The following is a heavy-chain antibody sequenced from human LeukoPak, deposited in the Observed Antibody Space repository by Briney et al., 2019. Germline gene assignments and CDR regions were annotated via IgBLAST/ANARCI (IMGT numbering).Heavy chain of an antibody. CDR2: ISYDGSNK. CDR3: AKDPWAYGSGPMMN. D-gene: IGHD3-10*01. J-gene: IGHJ4*02. CDR1: GFTFSSYG. Sequence: PGGSLRLSCAASGFTFSSYGMHWVHQAPGKGLEWVAVISYDGSNKYYADSVKGRFTISRDNSKNTLYLQMNSLRAEDTAVYYCAKDPWAYGSGPMMNWGQGTLVTVSS. V-gene: IGHV3-30*18.